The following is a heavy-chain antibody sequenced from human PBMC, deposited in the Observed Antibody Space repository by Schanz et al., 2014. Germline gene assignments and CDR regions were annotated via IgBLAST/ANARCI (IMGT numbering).Heavy chain of an antibody. CDR1: GYTFTSYS. CDR3: ARSYCSSTSCFDDIYYYFGLDV. CDR2: ISAYSGSP. J-gene: IGHJ6*02. Sequence: QVQLVQSGAEVKKPGASVKVSCKASGYTFTSYSISWVRQAPGQGLEWMGWISAYSGSPNSAQKLQGRVTLTTDTSTSTAYMELRSLRSDDTAVYYCARSYCSSTSCFDDIYYYFGLDVWAQGTTVTVSS. D-gene: IGHD2-2*01. V-gene: IGHV1-18*01.